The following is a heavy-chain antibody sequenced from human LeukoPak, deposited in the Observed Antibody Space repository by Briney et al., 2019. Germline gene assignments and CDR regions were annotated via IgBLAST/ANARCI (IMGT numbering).Heavy chain of an antibody. CDR2: ISYDGSNK. D-gene: IGHD3-16*01. CDR3: AKVRKPRALLGVFDY. CDR1: GFTFSSYG. J-gene: IGHJ4*02. Sequence: PGGSLRLSCAASGFTFSSYGMHWVRQAPGKGREWVAVISYDGSNKYYADSVKGRFTISRDNSKNTLYLQMNSLRAEDTAVYYCAKVRKPRALLGVFDYWGQGTLVTVSS. V-gene: IGHV3-30*18.